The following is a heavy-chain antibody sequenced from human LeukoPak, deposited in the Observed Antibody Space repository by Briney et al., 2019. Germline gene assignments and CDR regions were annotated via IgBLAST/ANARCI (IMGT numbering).Heavy chain of an antibody. J-gene: IGHJ5*02. CDR1: GFTFSSYA. D-gene: IGHD1-26*01. CDR2: ISGSGGST. Sequence: GGSLRLSCAASGFTFSSYAISWVRQAPGKGLEWVSTISGSGGSTYYADSVKGRFTISRDNSKNTLYLQMNNLRAEDTAVYYCANHGEGELLSWFDPWGQGTLVTVSS. CDR3: ANHGEGELLSWFDP. V-gene: IGHV3-23*01.